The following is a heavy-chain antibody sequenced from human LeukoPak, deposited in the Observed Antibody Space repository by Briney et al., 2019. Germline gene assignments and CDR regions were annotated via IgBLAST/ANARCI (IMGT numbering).Heavy chain of an antibody. CDR3: ARGCSSTSCYFSGGNWFDP. CDR2: IYTGGSA. V-gene: IGHV4-4*07. J-gene: IGHJ5*02. Sequence: PSETLSLTCSVSGAFSSSYYWTWIRQSAGKGLEWIGRIYTGGSANYNPSLRSRVNMSVDKSKNQFSLKLSSVTAADTAVYYCARGCSSTSCYFSGGNWFDPWGQGTLVIVSS. CDR1: GAFSSSYY. D-gene: IGHD2-2*01.